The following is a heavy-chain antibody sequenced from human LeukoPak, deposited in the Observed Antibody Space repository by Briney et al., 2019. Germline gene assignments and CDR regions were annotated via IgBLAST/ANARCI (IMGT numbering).Heavy chain of an antibody. Sequence: PGGSLRLSCAASGFTVSSNYMSWVRQAPGKGLEWVSLIYSGGSTYYADSVKGRFTVSRDDSKNTLYLQMNSLRAEDTAVYYCAKDGGLWVSAHWGDSWGRGTLVTVSS. CDR3: AKDGGLWVSAHWGDS. D-gene: IGHD7-27*01. V-gene: IGHV3-53*01. J-gene: IGHJ4*02. CDR2: IYSGGST. CDR1: GFTVSSNY.